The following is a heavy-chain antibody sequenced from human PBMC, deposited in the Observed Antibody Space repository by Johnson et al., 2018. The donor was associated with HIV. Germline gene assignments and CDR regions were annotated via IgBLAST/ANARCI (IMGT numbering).Heavy chain of an antibody. J-gene: IGHJ3*02. CDR2: IYRGGST. Sequence: VQVVESGGGLIQPGGSLRLSCAASEFTVSSNYMSWVRQAPGKGLEWVSVIYRGGSTYYADSVKGRFTISRDNSKNTLYLQMNGLRAEDTAVYYCARLPSRGGTIKDAFDIWGHGTMVTVSS. D-gene: IGHD2-15*01. V-gene: IGHV3-53*01. CDR1: EFTVSSNY. CDR3: ARLPSRGGTIKDAFDI.